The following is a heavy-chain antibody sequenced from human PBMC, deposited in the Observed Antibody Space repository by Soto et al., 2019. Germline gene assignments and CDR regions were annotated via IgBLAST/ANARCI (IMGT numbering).Heavy chain of an antibody. Sequence: ASVKVSCKASGYTFTSYAMNWVRQAPGQGLEWMGIINPSGGSTSYAQKFQGRVTMTRDTSTSTVYMELSSLRSEDTAVYYCAREIRFLEWFKYYYYYGMDVWGQGTTVTVSS. CDR1: GYTFTSYA. J-gene: IGHJ6*02. D-gene: IGHD3-3*01. CDR2: INPSGGST. CDR3: AREIRFLEWFKYYYYYGMDV. V-gene: IGHV1-46*01.